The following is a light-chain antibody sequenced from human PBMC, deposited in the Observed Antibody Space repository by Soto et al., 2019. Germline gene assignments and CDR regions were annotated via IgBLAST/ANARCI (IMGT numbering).Light chain of an antibody. Sequence: DIPMTQSPSTLSASVGDRVTITCRASQSINSWLAWYQQKPGEAPKLLIYDASSLKSGVPSRFSGSGSGTEFTLTISCLQPDDFATYYCQQYKSYSAFGQGTKVEI. J-gene: IGKJ1*01. CDR2: DAS. CDR1: QSINSW. CDR3: QQYKSYSA. V-gene: IGKV1-5*01.